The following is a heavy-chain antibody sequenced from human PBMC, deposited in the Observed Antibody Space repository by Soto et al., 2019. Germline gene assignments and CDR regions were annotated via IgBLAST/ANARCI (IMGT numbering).Heavy chain of an antibody. J-gene: IGHJ4*02. CDR2: ISAYNGNT. CDR3: ARLGETYDYRDYFDY. CDR1: GYTFTSYG. V-gene: IGHV1-18*01. D-gene: IGHD4-17*01. Sequence: ASVKVSCKASGYTFTSYGISWVRQAPGQGLEWMGWISAYNGNTNYAQKLQGRVTISVDTSKNQFSLKLSSVTAADTAVYYCARLGETYDYRDYFDYWGQGTLVTVSS.